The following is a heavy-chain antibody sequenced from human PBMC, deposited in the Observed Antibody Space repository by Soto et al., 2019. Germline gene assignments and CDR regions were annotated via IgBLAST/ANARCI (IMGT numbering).Heavy chain of an antibody. CDR1: GFTFDDYA. CDR3: AKDKAAAAIGGAFDI. V-gene: IGHV3-9*01. D-gene: IGHD6-13*01. Sequence: EVQLVESGGGLVQPGRSLRLSCAASGFTFDDYAMHWVRQAPGKGLEWVSGISWNSGSIGYADSVKGRFTISRDNAKNSLYLQMNSLSAENTALYYCAKDKAAAAIGGAFDIWGQGTTVTVS. CDR2: ISWNSGSI. J-gene: IGHJ3*02.